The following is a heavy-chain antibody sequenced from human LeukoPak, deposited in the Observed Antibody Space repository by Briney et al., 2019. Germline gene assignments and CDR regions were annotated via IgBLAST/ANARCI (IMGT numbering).Heavy chain of an antibody. CDR2: ISYDGSNK. CDR1: GFTFSSYG. Sequence: GGSLRLSCAASGFTFSSYGMHWVRQAPGKGLEWVAVISYDGSNKYYADSVKGRFTISRDNSKNTLYLQMNSLRAEDTAVYYCARGSHEYSSTPYAFDIWGQGTMVTVSS. J-gene: IGHJ3*02. CDR3: ARGSHEYSSTPYAFDI. D-gene: IGHD6-6*01. V-gene: IGHV3-30*05.